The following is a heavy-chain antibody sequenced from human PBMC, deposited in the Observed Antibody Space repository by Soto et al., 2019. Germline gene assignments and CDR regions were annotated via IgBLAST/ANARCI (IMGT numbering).Heavy chain of an antibody. CDR1: GVSLTSGNW. V-gene: IGHV4-4*02. CDR3: ARDTHYYDYSAYYEDWFDP. D-gene: IGHD3-22*01. J-gene: IGHJ5*02. CDR2: IFHDGTA. Sequence: SETLSLTCAVSGVSLTSGNWWTWVRQSPQRGLEYIGEIFHDGTANYYPSFERRVAISVDTSKNQFSLKLSSVTAADTAVYYCARDTHYYDYSAYYEDWFDPWGQGTLVTVSS.